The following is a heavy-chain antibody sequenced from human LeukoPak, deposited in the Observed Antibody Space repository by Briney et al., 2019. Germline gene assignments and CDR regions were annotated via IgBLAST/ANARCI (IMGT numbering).Heavy chain of an antibody. V-gene: IGHV3-48*03. J-gene: IGHJ2*01. CDR2: ISTSGGTI. Sequence: GGSLRLSCAASGFTFSSYEMNWVHQAPGKGLEWVSYISTSGGTIYYADSVRGRFTISRDNAKNSLYLQMNSLRAEDTAVYYCAVYRGKSSRDFDLWGRGTLVTVSS. CDR3: AVYRGKSSRDFDL. D-gene: IGHD2-2*01. CDR1: GFTFSSYE.